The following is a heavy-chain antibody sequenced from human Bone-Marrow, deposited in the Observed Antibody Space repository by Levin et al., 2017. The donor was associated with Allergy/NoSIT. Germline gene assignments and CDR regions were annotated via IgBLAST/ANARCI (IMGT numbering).Heavy chain of an antibody. J-gene: IGHJ6*02. CDR2: INPNSGGT. Sequence: ASVKVSCKASGYTFTGYYMHWVRQAPGQGLEWMGWINPNSGGTNYAQKFQGRVTMTRDTSISTAYMELSRLRSDDTAVYYCARDEIVVVPAAIPYYYYGMDVWGQGTTVTVSS. V-gene: IGHV1-2*02. D-gene: IGHD2-2*01. CDR1: GYTFTGYY. CDR3: ARDEIVVVPAAIPYYYYGMDV.